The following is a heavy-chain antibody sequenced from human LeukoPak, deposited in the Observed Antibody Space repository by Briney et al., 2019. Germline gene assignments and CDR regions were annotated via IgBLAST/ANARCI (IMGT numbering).Heavy chain of an antibody. J-gene: IGHJ4*02. CDR3: AKDGGMIVVVTDPDY. CDR1: GFTFSSYA. V-gene: IGHV3-23*01. Sequence: QAGGSLRLSCAASGFTFSSYAMSWVRQAPGKGLEWVSAISGSGDSTYYADSVKGRFTISRDNSKNTLYLQMNSLRAEDTAVYYCAKDGGMIVVVTDPDYWGQGTLVTVSS. CDR2: ISGSGDST. D-gene: IGHD3-22*01.